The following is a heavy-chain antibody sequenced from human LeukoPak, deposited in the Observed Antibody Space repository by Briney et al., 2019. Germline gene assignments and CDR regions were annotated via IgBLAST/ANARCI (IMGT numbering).Heavy chain of an antibody. CDR3: ARHPFATPFDF. Sequence: SETLSLTCTVSGASVSGVYWSWIRQPPGKGLEWIGYIYHSGDSNCNPSLKSRVTVSLDTSKNQVSLRLTSVTGADTAVYYCARHPFATPFDFWGRGTLVTVSS. D-gene: IGHD2-15*01. J-gene: IGHJ4*02. CDR2: IYHSGDS. CDR1: GASVSGVY. V-gene: IGHV4-59*08.